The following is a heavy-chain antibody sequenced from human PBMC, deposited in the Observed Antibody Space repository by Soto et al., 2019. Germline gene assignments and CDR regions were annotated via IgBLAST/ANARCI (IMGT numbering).Heavy chain of an antibody. D-gene: IGHD6-6*01. CDR2: INHSGST. CDR1: GGSFSGYY. V-gene: IGHV4-34*01. Sequence: SETLSLTCAVYGGSFSGYYWSWIRQPPGKGLEWIGEINHSGSTNYNPSLKSRVTISVDTSKNQFSLKLSSVTAADTAVYYCARGSSRAARGADTLIPPYYFDYWGQGTLVTVSS. CDR3: ARGSSRAARGADTLIPPYYFDY. J-gene: IGHJ4*02.